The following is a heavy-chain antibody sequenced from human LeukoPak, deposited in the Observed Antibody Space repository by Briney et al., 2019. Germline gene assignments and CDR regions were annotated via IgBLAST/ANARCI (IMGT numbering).Heavy chain of an antibody. CDR3: ARDPTYRDAFDI. J-gene: IGHJ3*02. D-gene: IGHD2-2*01. Sequence: SETLSLTCTVSGGSISSGSYYWSWIRQPAGKGLEWIGRIYTSGSTNYNPSLKSRVTISVDTSKNQFSLKLSSVTAADTAVYYCARDPTYRDAFDIWGQGTMVTASS. CDR2: IYTSGST. CDR1: GGSISSGSYY. V-gene: IGHV4-61*02.